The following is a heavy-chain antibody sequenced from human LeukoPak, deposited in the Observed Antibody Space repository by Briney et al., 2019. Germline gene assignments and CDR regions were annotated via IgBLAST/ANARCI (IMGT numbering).Heavy chain of an antibody. V-gene: IGHV1-18*01. J-gene: IGHJ4*02. CDR3: ARVPCTNGVCYKGFDY. CDR2: ISAYNGNT. CDR1: GYTFTSYG. D-gene: IGHD2-8*01. Sequence: GASVKVSCKASGYTFTSYGISWVRQAPGQGLEWMGWISAYNGNTNYAQKLQGRVTMTTDTSTSTAYMELRSLRSDDTAVYYCARVPCTNGVCYKGFDYWGQGTLVTVSS.